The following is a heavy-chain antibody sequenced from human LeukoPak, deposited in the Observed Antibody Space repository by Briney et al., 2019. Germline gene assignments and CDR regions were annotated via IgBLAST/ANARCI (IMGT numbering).Heavy chain of an antibody. CDR1: GYTFTSYY. V-gene: IGHV1-46*01. D-gene: IGHD2-8*02. CDR3: ARVIRYCTSVRCSGYYFAF. Sequence: GASVRVSCKASGYTFTSYYIHWVRQAPGQGHQWMGTVDPSGGRTTYAREFQGRVTLTRDTSTSTVYMELSSLRSEDTAIYYCARVIRYCTSVRCSGYYFAFWGQGTLVTVSS. CDR2: VDPSGGRT. J-gene: IGHJ4*02.